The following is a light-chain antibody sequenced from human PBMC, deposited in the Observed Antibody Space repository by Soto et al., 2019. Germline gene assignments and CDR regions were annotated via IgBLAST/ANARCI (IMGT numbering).Light chain of an antibody. V-gene: IGLV3-21*04. CDR1: KIGSKS. Sequence: SYELTQPPSVSVAPGKTARITCGGNKIGSKSVHWYKQKPGQAPVLVIYYDSDRPSGIPERFSGSNSGNTATLTISRVEAGDEADYYCQVWDSSSDHVVFGGGTKLTVL. CDR3: QVWDSSSDHVV. J-gene: IGLJ2*01. CDR2: YDS.